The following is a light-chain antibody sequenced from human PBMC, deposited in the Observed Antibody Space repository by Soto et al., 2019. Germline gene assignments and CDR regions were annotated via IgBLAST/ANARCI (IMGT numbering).Light chain of an antibody. Sequence: QSVLTQPPSVSAAPGQKVTISCSGSTSNIGNNYVSWFQQLPGTAPKLIIYQSNRRPSGIPDRFSGSKSGTSATLGITGLQTGDEADYYCGSWDRSVSGFVFGTGTKVTVL. V-gene: IGLV1-51*02. CDR2: QSN. CDR3: GSWDRSVSGFV. CDR1: TSNIGNNY. J-gene: IGLJ1*01.